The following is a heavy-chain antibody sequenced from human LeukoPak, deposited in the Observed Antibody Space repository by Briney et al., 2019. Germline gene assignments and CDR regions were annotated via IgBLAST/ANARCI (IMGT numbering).Heavy chain of an antibody. D-gene: IGHD3-10*01. J-gene: IGHJ4*02. Sequence: PSETLSLTCTVTGGSISSSSYYWGWIRQPPGKALEWIGSIYYSGSTYYHPSLKSRVTISVDTSKNQFSLKLSSVTAADTAVYYCARQIGYYGSGSYAYYFDYWGQGTLVTVSS. CDR1: GGSISSSSYY. V-gene: IGHV4-39*01. CDR3: ARQIGYYGSGSYAYYFDY. CDR2: IYYSGST.